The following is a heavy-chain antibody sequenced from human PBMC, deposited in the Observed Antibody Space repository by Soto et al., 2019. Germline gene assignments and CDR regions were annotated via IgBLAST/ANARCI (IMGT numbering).Heavy chain of an antibody. CDR3: IRGGSPYYYDY. J-gene: IGHJ4*02. CDR2: ILSKAGNYAT. V-gene: IGHV3-73*01. CDR1: GFIFSGSA. Sequence: VQLVESGGGLVQPGGSLKLSCAASGFIFSGSAVHWDRQASGKGLEWVGRILSKAGNYATAYPASMKGRFTISRDDSENTAFLQMNSLKTEDTAVYYCIRGGSPYYYDYWGQGTLVAVSS.